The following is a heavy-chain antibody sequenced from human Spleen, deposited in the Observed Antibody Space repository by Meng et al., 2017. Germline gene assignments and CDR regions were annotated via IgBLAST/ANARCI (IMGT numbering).Heavy chain of an antibody. J-gene: IGHJ5*02. Sequence: QVERVQSGFDLKKPGASVKVSCKASGYTFTTYNRHWVRQAPGQGLEWMGWINTESGSPRSAQGFTGRFVFSLDTSVSTAYLDISSLKADDTAVYFCARGPRGGWFDHWGQGTLVTVSS. D-gene: IGHD2-15*01. CDR3: ARGPRGGWFDH. CDR1: GYTFTTYN. V-gene: IGHV7-4-1*02. CDR2: INTESGSP.